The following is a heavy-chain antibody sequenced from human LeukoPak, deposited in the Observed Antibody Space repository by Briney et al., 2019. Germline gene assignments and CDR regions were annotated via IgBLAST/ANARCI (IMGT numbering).Heavy chain of an antibody. J-gene: IGHJ5*02. CDR2: IYYSGST. V-gene: IGHV4-59*12. Sequence: SETLSLTCTVSGGSISSYYWSWIRQPPGKGLEWIGYIYYSGSTNYNPSLKSRVTISVDTSKNQFSLKLSSVTAADTAVYYCAREIPGIAAAGTKNWFDPWGQGTLVTVSS. D-gene: IGHD6-13*01. CDR1: GGSISSYY. CDR3: AREIPGIAAAGTKNWFDP.